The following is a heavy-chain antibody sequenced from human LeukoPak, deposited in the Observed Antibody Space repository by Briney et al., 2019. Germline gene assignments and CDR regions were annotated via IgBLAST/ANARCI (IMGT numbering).Heavy chain of an antibody. V-gene: IGHV3-74*01. CDR1: GFTFSSYW. J-gene: IGHJ6*02. CDR2: INGDGRNI. D-gene: IGHD3-9*01. CDR3: TRDLMDYDVSTGLHHYYMDV. Sequence: GGSLRLSCTASGFTFSSYWMHWVRQDPRKGLAWASRINGDGRNINYADSVRGRFTISRDNAKNTLYLQMNTLRVEDTAVYYCTRDLMDYDVSTGLHHYYMDVWGQGTTVTVSS.